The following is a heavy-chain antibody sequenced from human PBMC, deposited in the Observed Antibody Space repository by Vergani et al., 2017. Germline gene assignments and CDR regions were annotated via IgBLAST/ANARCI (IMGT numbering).Heavy chain of an antibody. CDR1: FDSIRNLY. CDR2: LHYSENT. J-gene: IGHJ5*02. Sequence: QVQLQESGRGRVKSSETLALTCSVSFDSIRNLYCNWIRQPPGKGLEWIGSLHYSENTNKNPSLKTRVTISVDTSKNQFSLTLTSVTDSDTAVYYCASDTHSVQRSDRWVQGILVTVTS. CDR3: ASDTHSVQRSDR. V-gene: IGHV4-59*11. D-gene: IGHD1-1*01.